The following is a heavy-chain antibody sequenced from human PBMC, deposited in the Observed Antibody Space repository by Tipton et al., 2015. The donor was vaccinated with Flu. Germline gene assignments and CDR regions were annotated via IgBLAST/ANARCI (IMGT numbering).Heavy chain of an antibody. CDR2: VSGYNGDT. CDR3: ARDRGSYNIHLEYHYYYGMDV. J-gene: IGHJ6*02. V-gene: IGHV1-18*01. D-gene: IGHD1-26*01. CDR1: GYTFTNFG. Sequence: QLVQSGVEVKKPGASVKASCKASGYTFTNFGITWVRQAPGQGLEWMGWVSGYNGDTNYAENLQGRVTMTTDTSTNTAYMELRSLKSDDTAMYYCARDRGSYNIHLEYHYYYGMDVWGQGTTVTVSS.